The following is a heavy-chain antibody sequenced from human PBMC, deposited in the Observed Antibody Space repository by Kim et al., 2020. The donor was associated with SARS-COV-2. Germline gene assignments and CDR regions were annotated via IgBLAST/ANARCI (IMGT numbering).Heavy chain of an antibody. D-gene: IGHD3-10*02. CDR2: GSES. CDR3: ARSVFGDNY. V-gene: IGHV3-7*01. J-gene: IGHJ4*02. Sequence: GSESYYVDSVKGRFTISRGNAKDSLYLQKNSLRVEDTAVYYCARSVFGDNYWGQGTLVSVSS.